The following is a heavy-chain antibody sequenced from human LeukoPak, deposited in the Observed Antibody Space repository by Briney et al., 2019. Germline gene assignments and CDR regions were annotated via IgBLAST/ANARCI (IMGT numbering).Heavy chain of an antibody. CDR2: INHSGST. Sequence: NPSETLSLTCAVYGVSFSGYYWSWIRQPPGKGLEWIGEINHSGSTNYNPSLKSRVTISVDTSKNQFSLKLSSVTAADTAVYYCARGGDYYYDRRSAFDIWGQGTMVTVSS. V-gene: IGHV4-34*01. CDR3: ARGGDYYYDRRSAFDI. CDR1: GVSFSGYY. D-gene: IGHD3-22*01. J-gene: IGHJ3*02.